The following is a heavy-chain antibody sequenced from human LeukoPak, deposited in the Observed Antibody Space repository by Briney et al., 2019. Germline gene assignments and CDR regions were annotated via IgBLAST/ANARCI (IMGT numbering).Heavy chain of an antibody. Sequence: SETLSLTCTVSDGSITNNDWSWVRQTPGKGLEFIGYVHYSGTTNYNPSLRSRVTMSVDTSKNQFSLKLSSVTAADTAVYYCARAAVAAGTWGYYYYMDVWGKGTTVTVSS. CDR1: DGSITNND. D-gene: IGHD6-13*01. CDR2: VHYSGTT. V-gene: IGHV4-59*12. J-gene: IGHJ6*03. CDR3: ARAAVAAGTWGYYYYMDV.